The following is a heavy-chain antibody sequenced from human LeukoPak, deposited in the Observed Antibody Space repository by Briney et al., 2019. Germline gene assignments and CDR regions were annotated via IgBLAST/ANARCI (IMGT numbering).Heavy chain of an antibody. Sequence: PSETLSLTCAVYGGSFSNYYWSWIRQPPGKGLEWIGEINDSGRINYNPSLMSRVTVSVDTSKNQFSLRLTSVTATDTAVYYCMRRDTGWNYSDYWGQGILVTVSS. CDR3: MRRDTGWNYSDY. V-gene: IGHV4-34*01. J-gene: IGHJ4*02. D-gene: IGHD6-19*01. CDR1: GGSFSNYY. CDR2: INDSGRI.